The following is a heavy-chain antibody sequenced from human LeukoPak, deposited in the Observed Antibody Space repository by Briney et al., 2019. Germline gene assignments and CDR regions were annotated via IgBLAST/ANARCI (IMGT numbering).Heavy chain of an antibody. D-gene: IGHD6-13*01. J-gene: IGHJ4*02. CDR3: ARRQLLDY. V-gene: IGHV4-39*01. Sequence: PSETLSLTCTVSGGSISSSSYYWASIRQPPGKGLEWIGSIYYSRNTFYNPSLKSRVTISVDTSKNQFSLKLKSVTAADTAVYYCARRQLLDYWGQGTLV. CDR1: GGSISSSSYY. CDR2: IYYSRNT.